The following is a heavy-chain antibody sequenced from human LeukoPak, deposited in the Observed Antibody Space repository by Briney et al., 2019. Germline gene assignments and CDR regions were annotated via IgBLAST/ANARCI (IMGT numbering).Heavy chain of an antibody. Sequence: GESLKISCKGSGYSFTSYWIGWVRQMPGKGLEWMGIIYPGDSDTRYSPSFQGQVTISADKSISTAYLQWSSLKASDTAMYYCARQAHLAAQEVGADYWGQGTLVTVSS. CDR3: ARQAHLAAQEVGADY. CDR1: GYSFTSYW. J-gene: IGHJ4*02. CDR2: IYPGDSDT. D-gene: IGHD6-6*01. V-gene: IGHV5-51*01.